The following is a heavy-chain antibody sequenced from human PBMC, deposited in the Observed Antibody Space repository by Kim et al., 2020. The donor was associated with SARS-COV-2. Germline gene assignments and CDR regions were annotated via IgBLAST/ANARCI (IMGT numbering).Heavy chain of an antibody. Sequence: DGSNKYYADSVKGRFTISRDNSKNTLYLQMNSLRAEDTAVYYCARDDFQHWGQGTLVTVSS. V-gene: IGHV3-30-3*01. CDR3: ARDDFQH. J-gene: IGHJ1*01. CDR2: DGSNK.